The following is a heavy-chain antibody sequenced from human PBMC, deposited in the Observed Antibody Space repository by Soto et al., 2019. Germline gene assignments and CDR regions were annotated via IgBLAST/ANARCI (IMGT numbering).Heavy chain of an antibody. J-gene: IGHJ3*02. V-gene: IGHV1-2*02. CDR2: INPNSGGT. CDR3: ARVGRIVLMVYAHDAFDI. Sequence: QVQLVQSGAEVKKPGASVKVSCKASGYTFTGYYMHWVRQAPGQGLEWMGWINPNSGGTNYAQKFQGRVTMTRDTSISTAYMELSRLRSDDAAVYYCARVGRIVLMVYAHDAFDIWGQGTMVTVSS. D-gene: IGHD2-8*01. CDR1: GYTFTGYY.